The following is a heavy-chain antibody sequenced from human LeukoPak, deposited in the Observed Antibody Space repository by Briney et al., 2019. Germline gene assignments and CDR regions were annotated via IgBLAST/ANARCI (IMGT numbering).Heavy chain of an antibody. CDR3: ARQGGGGVSIDY. CDR2: INPVDSDT. V-gene: IGHV5-51*01. J-gene: IGHJ4*02. CDR1: VYIFTSYW. D-gene: IGHD3-10*01. Sequence: GESLKISGKGSVYIFTSYWSGGVGQMPGKGLEGMGIINPVDSDTRYSPSFQGQVTISVDTSISPASLQWSTLAASDTAMYYCARQGGGGVSIDYWGQGTLVTVSS.